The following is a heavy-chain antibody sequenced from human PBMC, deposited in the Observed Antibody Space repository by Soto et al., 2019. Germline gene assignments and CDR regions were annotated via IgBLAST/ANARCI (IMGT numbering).Heavy chain of an antibody. Sequence: ASVKVSCKASGYTFTSYGISWVRQAPGQRLEWMGWISAYNGNTNYAQKLQGRVTMTTDTSTSTAYMELRSLRSDDTAVYYCARGLDTAMVLPFDYWRKGTLVTVSS. D-gene: IGHD5-18*01. CDR1: GYTFTSYG. CDR3: ARGLDTAMVLPFDY. V-gene: IGHV1-18*01. J-gene: IGHJ4*02. CDR2: ISAYNGNT.